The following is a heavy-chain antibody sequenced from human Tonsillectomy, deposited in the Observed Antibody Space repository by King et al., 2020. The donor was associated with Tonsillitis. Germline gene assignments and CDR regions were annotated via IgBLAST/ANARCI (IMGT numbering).Heavy chain of an antibody. V-gene: IGHV1-18*01. J-gene: IGHJ5*02. D-gene: IGHD3-3*01. CDR2: ISAYNGNT. Sequence: QLVQSGAEVKKPGASVKVSCKASGYTFTSYGISWVRQAPGQGLEWMGGISAYNGNTNYAQKLQGRVTMTTDTSTSTDYRELGSLRSDDTAGDYCAGGADYDFWSGYFTNWFDPWGQGTLVTVSS. CDR3: AGGADYDFWSGYFTNWFDP. CDR1: GYTFTSYG.